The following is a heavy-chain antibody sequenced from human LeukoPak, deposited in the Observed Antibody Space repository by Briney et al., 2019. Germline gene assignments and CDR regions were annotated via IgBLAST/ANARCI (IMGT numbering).Heavy chain of an antibody. V-gene: IGHV1-8*01. Sequence: GASVKVSCKASGYTFTTYDFNWVRQATGQGLEWMGWMNSNSGDTGYAQKFQGRVTITRNTSISTAYMEPSSLRSEDTAVYYCARGGGGVLRFLEWLSTTGDYYMDVWGKGTTVTVSS. CDR3: ARGGGGVLRFLEWLSTTGDYYMDV. J-gene: IGHJ6*03. CDR2: MNSNSGDT. D-gene: IGHD3-3*01. CDR1: GYTFTTYD.